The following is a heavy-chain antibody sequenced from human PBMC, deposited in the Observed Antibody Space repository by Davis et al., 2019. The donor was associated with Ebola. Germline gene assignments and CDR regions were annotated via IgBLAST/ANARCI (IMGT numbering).Heavy chain of an antibody. D-gene: IGHD4-23*01. CDR2: ISSSASYK. CDR3: AQQLGDYGGNALRY. J-gene: IGHJ4*02. V-gene: IGHV3-11*06. CDR1: GFTFSVYY. Sequence: GESLKISCAASGFTFSVYYMSWLRQAPGKGPEWVSSISSSASYKNYADSVKGRFTISRDDAKKSLYLQMDSLSAEDTAVYYCAQQLGDYGGNALRYWGQGTLVTVSS.